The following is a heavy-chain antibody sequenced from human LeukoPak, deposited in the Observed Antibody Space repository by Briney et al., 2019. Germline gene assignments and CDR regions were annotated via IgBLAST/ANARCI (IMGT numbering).Heavy chain of an antibody. J-gene: IGHJ6*03. CDR1: GGSITTDNYY. Sequence: SETLSLTCTVSGGSITTDNYYWDWIRQSPGGGLEWIGSLYYGGSTYYNPSLKSRLTISVDTSKNQFSLQLRSVTAADTAVYFCAGELRWDYYMDVWGKGTTVTVSS. CDR3: AGELRWDYYMDV. V-gene: IGHV4-39*07. CDR2: LYYGGST. D-gene: IGHD2-21*02.